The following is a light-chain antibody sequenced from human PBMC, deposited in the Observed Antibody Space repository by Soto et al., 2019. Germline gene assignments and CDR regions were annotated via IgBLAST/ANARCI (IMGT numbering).Light chain of an antibody. V-gene: IGKV1-39*01. CDR3: QQSYLPPIT. CDR2: AAS. CDR1: QSISIY. Sequence: DIQVTQSPSYLSASVADRVTITCRASQSISIYLNWYQQIPGKAPKLLIYAASSLQSGVPSRFSGSGSGTDITLTISSLQPEDFATYYCQQSYLPPITFAQGTRLDI. J-gene: IGKJ5*01.